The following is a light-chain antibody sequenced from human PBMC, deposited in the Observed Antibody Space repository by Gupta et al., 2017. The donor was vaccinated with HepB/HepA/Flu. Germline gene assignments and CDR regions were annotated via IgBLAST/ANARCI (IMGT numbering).Light chain of an antibody. CDR1: QSISSH. V-gene: IGKV1-39*01. Sequence: DIQMTQSPSSLSASIGDRVTITCRASQSISSHLNWYQQKPGKAPSLLIFAASNLQAGVPSRFSGSGSGSDFTLTVSSLQPEDFATYYCHQTSSLPFTFGPGTKLDIK. CDR2: AAS. J-gene: IGKJ3*01. CDR3: HQTSSLPFT.